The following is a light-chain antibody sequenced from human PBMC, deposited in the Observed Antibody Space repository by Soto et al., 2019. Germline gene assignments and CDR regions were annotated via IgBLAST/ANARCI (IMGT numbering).Light chain of an antibody. CDR3: QQYGSLPRT. J-gene: IGKJ5*01. CDR1: QSVSSSY. Sequence: EIVLTQSPGTLSLSPGERATLSCRASQSVSSSYLAWYQQKPGQAPRLLIYGASSRATGIPDRFSGSGSGTDFPLTISRLEPEDFAVYYCQQYGSLPRTFGQGTRREMK. V-gene: IGKV3-20*01. CDR2: GAS.